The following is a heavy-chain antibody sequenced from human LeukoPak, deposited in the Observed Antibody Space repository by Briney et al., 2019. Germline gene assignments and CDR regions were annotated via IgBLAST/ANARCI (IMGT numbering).Heavy chain of an antibody. D-gene: IGHD5-18*01. Sequence: PSETLSLTCAVLRGSISSYYWSWIRQPPGEGLEWIGYIYNSETTNYNPSLKSRVTISVDTSKNQFSLKLSSVTAADTAVYHCARSGYSYGSGGFDVWGQGTMVTVSS. CDR1: RGSISSYY. CDR3: ARSGYSYGSGGFDV. J-gene: IGHJ3*01. V-gene: IGHV4-59*08. CDR2: IYNSETT.